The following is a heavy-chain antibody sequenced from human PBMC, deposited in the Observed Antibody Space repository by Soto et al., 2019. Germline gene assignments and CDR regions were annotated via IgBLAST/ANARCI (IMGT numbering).Heavy chain of an antibody. CDR2: IKSKTDGGTT. J-gene: IGHJ3*02. D-gene: IGHD3-16*01. Sequence: VQLVESGGGLVKPGGSLRLSCAASGFTFSNAWMSWVRQAPGKGLEWVGRIKSKTDGGTTDYAAPVKGRFTISRDDSKNTLYLQMNSLKTEDTAVYYCTARRPRYDYIWGSYLQGAFDIWGQGTMVTVSS. CDR1: GFTFSNAW. V-gene: IGHV3-15*01. CDR3: TARRPRYDYIWGSYLQGAFDI.